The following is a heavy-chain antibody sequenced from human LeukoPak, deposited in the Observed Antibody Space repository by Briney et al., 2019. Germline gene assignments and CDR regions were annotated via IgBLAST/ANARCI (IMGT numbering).Heavy chain of an antibody. V-gene: IGHV3-23*01. J-gene: IGHJ4*02. CDR1: GLTFSSYG. CDR2: ISGSGGST. Sequence: PGGSLRLSCAASGLTFSSYGFSWVRQVSGMGLEWVSAISGSGGSTYYADSVKGRFTISRDNSKNTLYLQMNSLRAEDTAVYYCAKAYSSSWYGGVDYWGQGTLVTVSS. D-gene: IGHD6-13*01. CDR3: AKAYSSSWYGGVDY.